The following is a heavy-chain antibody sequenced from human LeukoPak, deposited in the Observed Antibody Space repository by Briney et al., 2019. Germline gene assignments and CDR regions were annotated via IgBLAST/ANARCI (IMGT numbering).Heavy chain of an antibody. CDR2: ISYDGSNK. CDR1: GFTFSSYG. CDR3: AKAVVRGVISWFDP. J-gene: IGHJ5*02. D-gene: IGHD3-10*01. V-gene: IGHV3-30*18. Sequence: GGSLRLSCAASGFTFSSYGMHWVRQAPGKGLEWVAVISYDGSNKYYADSVKGRFTISRDNSKNTLYLRMNSLRTEDTAVYYCAKAVVRGVISWFDPWGQGTLVTVSS.